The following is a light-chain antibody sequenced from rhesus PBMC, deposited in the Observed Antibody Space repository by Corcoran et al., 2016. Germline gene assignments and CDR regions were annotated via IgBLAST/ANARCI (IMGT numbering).Light chain of an antibody. V-gene: IGKV1-44*03. J-gene: IGKJ1*01. CDR2: AAS. Sequence: DIQMTQSPSSLSASVGDRVTITCRASQTISSYLAWYQQQPGKVPKLLISAASPLQSVVPSRFSGSGSGTDFTLTISSLQPEEFATYDCQQHNSHPWTFGQGTKVEIK. CDR3: QQHNSHPWT. CDR1: QTISSY.